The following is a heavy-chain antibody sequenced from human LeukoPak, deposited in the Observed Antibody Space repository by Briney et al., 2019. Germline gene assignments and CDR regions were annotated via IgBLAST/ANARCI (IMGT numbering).Heavy chain of an antibody. J-gene: IGHJ1*01. V-gene: IGHV4-39*01. CDR3: ARRRYFDGSGYLE. CDR1: GDSVSRSDSY. CDR2: IYYSGRT. Sequence: SETLSLTCSVSGDSVSRSDSYWDWIRQPPGKGLEWIGTIYYSGRTYYSPSLRGRVTMSVDPSNNQFSLTLRSVTAADTALYYCARRRYFDGSGYLEWGQSTLLSVSS. D-gene: IGHD3-22*01.